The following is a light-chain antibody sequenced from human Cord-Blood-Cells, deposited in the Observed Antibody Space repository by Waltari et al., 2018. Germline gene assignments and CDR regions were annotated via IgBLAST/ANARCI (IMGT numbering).Light chain of an antibody. CDR2: KAS. CDR1: QILSSW. CDR3: QQYNSYSLT. J-gene: IGKJ4*01. V-gene: IGKV1-5*03. Sequence: DIQMTQSPSTLSASVGDRVTITCRASQILSSWLAWYQQKPGKAPKLLIYKASSLESVVPSRFSGSGSGTEFTLTISSLQPDDFATYYCQQYNSYSLTFGGGTKVEIK.